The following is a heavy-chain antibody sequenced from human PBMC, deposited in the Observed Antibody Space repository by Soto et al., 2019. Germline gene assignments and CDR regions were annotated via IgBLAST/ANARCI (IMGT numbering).Heavy chain of an antibody. CDR2: MNPNSGNT. J-gene: IGHJ6*02. CDR1: GYTFTSYD. Sequence: ASVKVSCKASGYTFTSYDINWVRQATGQGREWMGWMNPNSGNTGYAQKVQGRGTMTRNTSISTAYMELSSLRSEDTAVYYCARGRAYYDFWSGYYRDYYGMDVWGQGTTVPVSS. D-gene: IGHD3-3*01. CDR3: ARGRAYYDFWSGYYRDYYGMDV. V-gene: IGHV1-8*01.